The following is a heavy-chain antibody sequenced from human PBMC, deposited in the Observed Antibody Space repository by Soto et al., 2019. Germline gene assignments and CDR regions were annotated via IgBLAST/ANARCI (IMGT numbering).Heavy chain of an antibody. J-gene: IGHJ5*02. D-gene: IGHD3-10*01. V-gene: IGHV2-5*02. CDR1: GFSLTTSGVG. CDR2: IYWDDDK. CDR3: AHKPYYRGGISFAP. Sequence: QITLKESGPTLVKPTQTLTLTCTFSGFSLTTSGVGVGWIRQPPGRALEWLALIYWDDDKRYSPSLKSRLTITKDTSKHHVVLTMTNMDPVDTPTYYCAHKPYYRGGISFAPWGQGTLVTVSS.